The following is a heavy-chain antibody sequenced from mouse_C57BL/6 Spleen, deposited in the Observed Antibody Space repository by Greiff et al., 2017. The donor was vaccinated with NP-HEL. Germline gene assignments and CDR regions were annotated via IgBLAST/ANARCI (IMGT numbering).Heavy chain of an antibody. J-gene: IGHJ2*01. Sequence: VKLQQPGAELVKPGASVKMSCKASGYTFTSYWITWVKQRPGQGLEWIGDIYPGSGSTNYNEKFKSKATLTVDTSSSTAYMQLSSLTSEDSAVYYCAREGYDYDGVDYWGQGTTLTVSS. CDR2: IYPGSGST. CDR3: AREGYDYDGVDY. D-gene: IGHD2-4*01. V-gene: IGHV1-55*01. CDR1: GYTFTSYW.